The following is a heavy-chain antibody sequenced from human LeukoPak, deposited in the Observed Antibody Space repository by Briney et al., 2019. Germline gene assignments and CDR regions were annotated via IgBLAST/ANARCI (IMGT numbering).Heavy chain of an antibody. V-gene: IGHV3-23*01. CDR2: ISGSGGYA. D-gene: IGHD3-10*01. J-gene: IGHJ4*02. CDR3: AKDRRYGSGTLDY. CDR1: GFTFSSYA. Sequence: GGSLRLSCAASGFTFSSYAMSWVRQAPGKGLEWVSSISGSGGYAYYANSVKGRFTISRDNSKNTLYLQMNSLRAEDTAVYYCAKDRRYGSGTLDYWGQGTLVTVSS.